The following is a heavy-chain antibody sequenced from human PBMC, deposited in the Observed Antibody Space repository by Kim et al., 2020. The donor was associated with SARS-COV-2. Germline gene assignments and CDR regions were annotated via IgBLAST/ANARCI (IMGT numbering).Heavy chain of an antibody. J-gene: IGHJ3*02. D-gene: IGHD2-2*03. Sequence: GESLKISCKGSGYSFTSYWISWVRQMPGKGLEWMGRIDPSDSYTNYSPSFQGHVTISTDKSISTAYLQWSSLKASDTAMYYCARLGYCSSANCYSAFDIWGQGTMVTVSS. CDR2: IDPSDSYT. CDR3: ARLGYCSSANCYSAFDI. V-gene: IGHV5-10-1*01. CDR1: GYSFTSYW.